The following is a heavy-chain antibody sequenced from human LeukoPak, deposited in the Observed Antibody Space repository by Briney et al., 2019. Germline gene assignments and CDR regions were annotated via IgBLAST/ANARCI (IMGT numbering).Heavy chain of an antibody. V-gene: IGHV3-23*01. CDR3: ARRTTVVGPAPFDH. J-gene: IGHJ4*02. CDR1: GFSFSIYA. D-gene: IGHD4-23*01. Sequence: GGSRKPSCAAPGFSFSIYAMSWVRQAPGKGLEWVSAISPGGDTIYYLDSVKGRFTISRDNSKNTLYLQMNSLRAEDTAVYYCARRTTVVGPAPFDHWGQGTLVTVSS. CDR2: ISPGGDTI.